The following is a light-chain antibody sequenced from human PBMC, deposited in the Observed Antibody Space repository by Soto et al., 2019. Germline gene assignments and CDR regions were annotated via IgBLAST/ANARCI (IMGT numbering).Light chain of an antibody. CDR3: QTWGTGTWV. Sequence: QPVLTQSPSASASLGVSVKLTCTLSSGHSSYAIAWHQQQPEKGPRYLMKVNSDGSHSKGDGIPDRFSGSSSGAERYLTISSLQSEDEAYYYCQTWGTGTWVFGGGTQLTVL. CDR1: SGHSSYA. CDR2: VNSDGSH. J-gene: IGLJ3*02. V-gene: IGLV4-69*01.